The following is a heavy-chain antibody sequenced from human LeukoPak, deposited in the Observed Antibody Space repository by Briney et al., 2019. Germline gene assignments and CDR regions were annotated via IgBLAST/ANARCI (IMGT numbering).Heavy chain of an antibody. CDR3: ARASAHWSDY. J-gene: IGHJ4*02. CDR2: IRVYNGNT. V-gene: IGHV1-18*01. CDR1: GYMFSNYV. D-gene: IGHD2-8*02. Sequence: ASVKVSCKASGYMFSNYVISWVRQAPGQGLEWMGWIRVYNGNTNYAQKFQGRLTMTTDTSTSTAYMELRSLTSDDTAIYYCARASAHWSDYWGQGTLVTVSS.